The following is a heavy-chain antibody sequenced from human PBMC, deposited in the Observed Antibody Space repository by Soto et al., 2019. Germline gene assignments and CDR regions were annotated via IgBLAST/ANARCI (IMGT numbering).Heavy chain of an antibody. Sequence: EVQLLESGGGLVQPGGSLRLSCAASGFTFSSYAMSWVRQAPGKGLEWVSAISGSGGSTYYADSVKGRSTISRDNSKNTLYLQMNSLRAEDTAVYYCAKASGWFGEFDYWGQGTLVTVSS. J-gene: IGHJ4*02. V-gene: IGHV3-23*01. CDR1: GFTFSSYA. D-gene: IGHD3-10*01. CDR2: ISGSGGST. CDR3: AKASGWFGEFDY.